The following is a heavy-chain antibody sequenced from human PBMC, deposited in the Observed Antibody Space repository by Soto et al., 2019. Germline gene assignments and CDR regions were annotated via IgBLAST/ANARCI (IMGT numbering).Heavy chain of an antibody. CDR3: ARAELERGEVGYFGMDV. Sequence: ASVKVSCKTSGYTFSNYAISWVRQAPGQGLEWMGWISSYNSNNGDTKSAQMLQGRVTMTIDTSATTAYMELRSRRSDDTAVYYCARAELERGEVGYFGMDVWGQGTTVTVSS. V-gene: IGHV1-18*04. J-gene: IGHJ6*02. CDR1: GYTFSNYA. CDR2: ISSYNSNNGDT. D-gene: IGHD1-1*01.